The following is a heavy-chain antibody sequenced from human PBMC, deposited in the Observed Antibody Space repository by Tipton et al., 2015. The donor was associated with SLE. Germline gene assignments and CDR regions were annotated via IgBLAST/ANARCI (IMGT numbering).Heavy chain of an antibody. CDR1: GGCISPHF. Sequence: TLSLTCTVSGGCISPHFWTWIRQHPGNQLEWIGYIRYSGRAEYNAAVESRAVISLDTSKNPLSLKLSSVTAEDSAFYYCARLPHIGGWPFDLRGQGTHVTVSS. V-gene: IGHV4-59*11. CDR2: IRYSGRA. J-gene: IGHJ4*02. CDR3: ARLPHIGGWPFDL. D-gene: IGHD6-19*01.